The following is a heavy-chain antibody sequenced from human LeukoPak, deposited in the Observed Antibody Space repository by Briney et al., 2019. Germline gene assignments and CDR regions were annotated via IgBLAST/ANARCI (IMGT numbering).Heavy chain of an antibody. CDR3: ARDLTGGAYFDS. CDR1: GFTFSSFK. V-gene: IGHV3-21*01. J-gene: IGHJ4*02. CDR2: ISPSRSYI. Sequence: GGSLRLSCAASGFTFSSFKMTWVRQGPGKGLEWVASISPSRSYIFYADSLKGRVTVSRDNGKSSVFLQMSSLRVEDTAVYYCARDLTGGAYFDSWGQGTLVSVSS. D-gene: IGHD3-9*01.